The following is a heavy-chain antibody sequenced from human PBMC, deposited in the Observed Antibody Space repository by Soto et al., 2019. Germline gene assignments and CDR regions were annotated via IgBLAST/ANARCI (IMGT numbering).Heavy chain of an antibody. CDR1: GGSISSSSYY. CDR2: IYYSGST. J-gene: IGHJ6*02. D-gene: IGHD6-13*01. V-gene: IGHV4-39*01. Sequence: SETLSLTCTVSGGSISSSSYYWGWIRQPPGKGLEWIGSIYYSGSTYYNPSLKSRVTISVDTSKNQFSLKLSSVTAADTAVYYCARQRPSLLPGIAAAGSRPIPGGMDVWGQGTMVTVSS. CDR3: ARQRPSLLPGIAAAGSRPIPGGMDV.